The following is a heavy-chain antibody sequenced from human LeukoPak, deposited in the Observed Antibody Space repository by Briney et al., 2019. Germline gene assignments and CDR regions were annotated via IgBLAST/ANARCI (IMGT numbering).Heavy chain of an antibody. Sequence: GESLKISCKGSGYNFANYWIGWVRQMPGKGLEWMGVIYPGDSDTRYSPSSQGQVTISADMSITTAYLQWSSLQASDTAIYCCARPRNSDWWGAFDVWGQGTMVTVSP. V-gene: IGHV5-51*01. CDR2: IYPGDSDT. J-gene: IGHJ3*01. CDR1: GYNFANYW. D-gene: IGHD6-19*01. CDR3: ARPRNSDWWGAFDV.